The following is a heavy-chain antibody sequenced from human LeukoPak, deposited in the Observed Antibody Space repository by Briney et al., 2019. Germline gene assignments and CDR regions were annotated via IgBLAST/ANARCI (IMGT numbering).Heavy chain of an antibody. V-gene: IGHV3-23*01. J-gene: IGHJ4*02. Sequence: PGGSLRLSCAASGFTFSTYGMSWVRQAPGKGLEWVSAISGSGGSTYYADSVKGRFTISRDNSKNTLYLQMNSLRAEDTAVYYCAKLVGYGSGSSDYWGQGTLVTVSS. CDR2: ISGSGGST. CDR1: GFTFSTYG. CDR3: AKLVGYGSGSSDY. D-gene: IGHD3-10*01.